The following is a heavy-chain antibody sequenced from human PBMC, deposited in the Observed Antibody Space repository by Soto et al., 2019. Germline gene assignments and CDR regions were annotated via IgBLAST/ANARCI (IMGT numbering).Heavy chain of an antibody. J-gene: IGHJ4*02. Sequence: PGGSLRLSCAASGFTFSSYAMHWARQAPGKGLEWVAVISYDGSNKYYADSVRGRFTISRDNSKNTLYLQMNSLRAEDTAVYYCARTAPMDAGDKYYYDFWGQGALVTVSS. CDR1: GFTFSSYA. D-gene: IGHD3-16*01. V-gene: IGHV3-30-3*01. CDR3: ARTAPMDAGDKYYYDF. CDR2: ISYDGSNK.